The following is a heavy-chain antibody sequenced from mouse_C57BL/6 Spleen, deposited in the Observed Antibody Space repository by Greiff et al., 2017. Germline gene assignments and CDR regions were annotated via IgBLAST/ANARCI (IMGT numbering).Heavy chain of an antibody. CDR3: ARGITTVVAGYCDAMDY. CDR2: INPYNGGT. Sequence: VQLQQSGPVLVKPGASVKMSCKASGYTFTDYYMNWVQQSHGKSLEWIGVINPYNGGTSYNQKFKGKATLTVDQSSSTAYMELNSLTSEDSAVYDCARGITTVVAGYCDAMDYWGQGTSVTVSA. V-gene: IGHV1-19*01. D-gene: IGHD1-1*01. J-gene: IGHJ4*01. CDR1: GYTFTDYY.